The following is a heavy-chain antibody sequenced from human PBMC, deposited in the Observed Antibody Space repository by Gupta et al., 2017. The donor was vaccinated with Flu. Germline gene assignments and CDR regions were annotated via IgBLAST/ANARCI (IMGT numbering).Heavy chain of an antibody. V-gene: IGHV4-34*01. CDR3: AGSYCGGDCYSAY. D-gene: IGHD2-21*01. J-gene: IGHJ4*02. CDR2: INHSGST. CDR1: GGSFSGYY. Sequence: QVQLQQWGAGLLKPSETLSLTCAVYGGSFSGYYWSWIRQPPGKGLEWIGEINHSGSTNYNPSLKSRVTISVDTSKNQFSLKLSSVTAADTAVYYCAGSYCGGDCYSAYWGQGTLVTVSS.